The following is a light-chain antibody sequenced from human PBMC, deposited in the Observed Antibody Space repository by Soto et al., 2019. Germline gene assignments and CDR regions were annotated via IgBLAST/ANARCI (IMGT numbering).Light chain of an antibody. CDR2: DVS. CDR1: QNINSW. J-gene: IGKJ1*01. V-gene: IGKV1-5*01. CDR3: QQYSSYSWT. Sequence: DIQMTQSPSTLSASVGDRVTITCRASQNINSWLAWYQQKPGKAPKLLIYDVSSLESGVPSRFSGSGSGTEFTLTISSLQPEDSATYHCQQYSSYSWTFGQGTKVEIK.